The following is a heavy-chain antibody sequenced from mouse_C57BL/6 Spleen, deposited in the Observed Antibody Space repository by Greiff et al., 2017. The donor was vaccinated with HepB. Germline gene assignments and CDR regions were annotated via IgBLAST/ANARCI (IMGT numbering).Heavy chain of an antibody. V-gene: IGHV1-81*01. CDR2: IYPRSGNT. CDR3: APEGVRVLNFAY. Sequence: VKLMESGAELARPGASVKLSCKASGYTFTSYGISWVKQRTGQGLEWIGEIYPRSGNTYYNEKFKGKATLTADKSSSTAYMELRSLTSEDSAVYFCAPEGVRVLNFAYWGQGTLVTVSA. J-gene: IGHJ3*01. CDR1: GYTFTSYG. D-gene: IGHD1-3*01.